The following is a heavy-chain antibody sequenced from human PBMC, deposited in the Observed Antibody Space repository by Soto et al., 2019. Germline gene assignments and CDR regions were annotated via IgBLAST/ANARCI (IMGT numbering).Heavy chain of an antibody. CDR1: GGSISSGDYY. D-gene: IGHD5-18*01. J-gene: IGHJ4*02. CDR3: ARGWDTAMALGDY. CDR2: IYYSGST. V-gene: IGHV4-30-4*01. Sequence: QVQLQESGPGLVKPSQTLSLTCTVSGGSISSGDYYWSWIRQPPGKGLEWIGYIYYSGSTYYNPSLKSRVTITVDTSKNQFSLKLSSVTAADTAVYYCARGWDTAMALGDYWGQGTLVTVSS.